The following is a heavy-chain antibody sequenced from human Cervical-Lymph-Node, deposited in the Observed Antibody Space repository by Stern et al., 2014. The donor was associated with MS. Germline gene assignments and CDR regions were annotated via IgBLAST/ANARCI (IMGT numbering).Heavy chain of an antibody. CDR2: IYYTGSA. CDR3: ARGARYSDSSGYYFYFDY. D-gene: IGHD3-22*01. V-gene: IGHV4-31*03. J-gene: IGHJ4*02. CDR1: GGSINSGGYY. Sequence: QMQLVQSGPGLVKPSQTLPLTCTVSGGSINSGGYYWSWIRQYPGKGLEWIGSIYYTGSAYYDPALKSRLSMSIDTSKNQFSLNLNSVTAADTAVYYCARGARYSDSSGYYFYFDYWGQGTLVTVSS.